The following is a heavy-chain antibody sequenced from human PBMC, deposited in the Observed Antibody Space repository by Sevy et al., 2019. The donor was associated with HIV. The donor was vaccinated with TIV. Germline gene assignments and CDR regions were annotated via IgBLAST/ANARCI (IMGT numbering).Heavy chain of an antibody. J-gene: IGHJ4*02. Sequence: GGSLRLSCAASGFTFSSYGMHWVRQAPGTGLEWVAVIWYDGGSKYYADSVKGRFTISRDNSKNTLFLQMNSLRAEDTAVYYCARDRLLPVMVTMVRGALSYYFDYWGQGTLVTVSS. CDR2: IWYDGGSK. CDR1: GFTFSSYG. V-gene: IGHV3-33*01. D-gene: IGHD3-10*01. CDR3: ARDRLLPVMVTMVRGALSYYFDY.